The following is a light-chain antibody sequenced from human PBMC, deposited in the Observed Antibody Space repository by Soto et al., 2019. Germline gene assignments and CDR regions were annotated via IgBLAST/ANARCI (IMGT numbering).Light chain of an antibody. CDR1: QGISSY. J-gene: IGKJ4*01. Sequence: DIQLTQSPSFLSASVGDRVTITCRASQGISSYLAWYQQKPGKAPKLLIYAASTLQSGVPSRFSGSGSGTEFTLTISTLQPDDFATYYCQQYNSWSGLTFGRGTRVEIK. V-gene: IGKV1-9*01. CDR2: AAS. CDR3: QQYNSWSGLT.